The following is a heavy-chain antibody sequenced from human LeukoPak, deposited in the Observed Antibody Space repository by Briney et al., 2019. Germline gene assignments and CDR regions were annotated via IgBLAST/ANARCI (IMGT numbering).Heavy chain of an antibody. D-gene: IGHD6-19*01. J-gene: IGHJ1*01. V-gene: IGHV3-30*04. CDR3: ARDRIAVASMGAFQL. Sequence: GGSLRLSCAASRFTFSTYAMHWVRQAPGKGLEWVAGISHDGTNEYQADSVKGRFTISRDNSKNTLYLQMNSLRVEDTAIYYCARDRIAVASMGAFQLWGQGTLVTVSS. CDR2: ISHDGTNE. CDR1: RFTFSTYA.